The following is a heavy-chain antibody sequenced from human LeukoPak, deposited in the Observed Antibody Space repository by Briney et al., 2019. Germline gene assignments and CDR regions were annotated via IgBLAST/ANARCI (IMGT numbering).Heavy chain of an antibody. Sequence: ASVKVSCKASGGTFSRYAISWVRQAPGQGLEWMGRIIPILGIANYAQKFQGRVTITADKSTSTAYMELSSLRSEDTAVYYCARDPYYYDSSGYYAELDRSYFDYWGQGTLVTVSS. CDR3: ARDPYYYDSSGYYAELDRSYFDY. J-gene: IGHJ4*02. D-gene: IGHD3-22*01. CDR1: GGTFSRYA. CDR2: IIPILGIA. V-gene: IGHV1-69*04.